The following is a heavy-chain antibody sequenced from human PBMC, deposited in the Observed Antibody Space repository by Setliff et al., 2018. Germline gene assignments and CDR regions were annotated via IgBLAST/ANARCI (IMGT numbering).Heavy chain of an antibody. CDR1: GGSIRSYY. Sequence: SETLSLTCTVSGGSIRSYYWSWIRQPPGKGLEWIGYVYTSGSTNYNPSLKSRVTISVDTSKNQFSLKLSSVTAADTAVYYCASTSYDSSGYYFDYWGQGTLVTVSS. D-gene: IGHD3-22*01. CDR3: ASTSYDSSGYYFDY. J-gene: IGHJ4*02. CDR2: VYTSGST. V-gene: IGHV4-4*08.